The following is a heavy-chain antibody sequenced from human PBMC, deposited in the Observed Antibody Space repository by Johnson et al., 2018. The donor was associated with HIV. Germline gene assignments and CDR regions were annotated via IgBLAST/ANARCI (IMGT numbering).Heavy chain of an antibody. D-gene: IGHD1-14*01. CDR3: ARDRTITGNEPFDI. CDR1: GFTLSTYG. V-gene: IGHV3-48*01. Sequence: VQLVESGGGVVQPGRSLRLSCVASGFTLSTYGMHWVRQAPGKGLEWVSYISSSGSTIYYADSVKGRFTISRDNAKTSLYLQMNSLRAEDTALYYCARDRTITGNEPFDIWGQGTMVTGSS. CDR2: ISSSGSTI. J-gene: IGHJ3*02.